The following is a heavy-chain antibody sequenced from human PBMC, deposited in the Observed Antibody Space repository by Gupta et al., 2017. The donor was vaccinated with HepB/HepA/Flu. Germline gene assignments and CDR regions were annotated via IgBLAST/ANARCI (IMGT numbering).Heavy chain of an antibody. CDR3: ARKRGFCSGGSFYFGGTFDP. Sequence: QLQLQESGPGLVKPSETLSLTCTVSGDSITSNFYYWGWIRQPPGKGLEWIGSIYYSGSTYYNPSLKSPVTISVDTSKNQFSLQLSVGTAAETAVYYCARKRGFCSGGSFYFGGTFDPWGQGTLVTVSS. CDR1: GDSITSNFYY. J-gene: IGHJ5*02. D-gene: IGHD2-15*01. CDR2: IYYSGST. V-gene: IGHV4-39*01.